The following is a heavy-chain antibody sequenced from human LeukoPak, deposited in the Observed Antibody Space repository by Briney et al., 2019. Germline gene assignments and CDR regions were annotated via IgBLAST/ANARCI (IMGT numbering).Heavy chain of an antibody. CDR1: GFSFRYFI. D-gene: IGHD3-16*01. Sequence: SGGSLRLSCAASGFSFRYFIMNWVRQAPGKGLEWVSSITSSGSDTYYGDSVKGRFSISRDNAENLMFLQMNRVRAEDTAIYYCAREQDNANNLDYWGPGTLVTVSS. V-gene: IGHV3-21*01. CDR2: ITSSGSDT. J-gene: IGHJ4*02. CDR3: AREQDNANNLDY.